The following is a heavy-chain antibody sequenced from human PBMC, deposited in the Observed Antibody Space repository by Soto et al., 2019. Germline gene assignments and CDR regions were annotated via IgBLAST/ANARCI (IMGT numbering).Heavy chain of an antibody. D-gene: IGHD3-22*01. Sequence: SETLSLTCAVSGYSISSGYYWGWIRQPPGKGLEWIGSVYHSGSTYYNPSLKSRVTISVDTSKNQFSLKLSSVTAADTAVYYCAGGAMIVVAHNWFDPWGQGTLVTVSS. CDR2: VYHSGST. CDR3: AGGAMIVVAHNWFDP. CDR1: GYSISSGYY. V-gene: IGHV4-38-2*01. J-gene: IGHJ5*02.